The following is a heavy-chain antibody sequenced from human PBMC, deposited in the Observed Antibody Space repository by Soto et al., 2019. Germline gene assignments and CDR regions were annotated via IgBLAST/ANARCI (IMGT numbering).Heavy chain of an antibody. CDR2: INPNSGGT. Sequence: ASVKVSCKASGYTFTGYYMHWVRQAPGQGLEWMGWINPNSGGTNYAQKFQGWVTMTRDTSISTAYMELSRLRSDDTAVYYCARDHHYDFWSGENYYYGMDVWGQGTTVTVS. D-gene: IGHD3-3*01. V-gene: IGHV1-2*04. J-gene: IGHJ6*02. CDR3: ARDHHYDFWSGENYYYGMDV. CDR1: GYTFTGYY.